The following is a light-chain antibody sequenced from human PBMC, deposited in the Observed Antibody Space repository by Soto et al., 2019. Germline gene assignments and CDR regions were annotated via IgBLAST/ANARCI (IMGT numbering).Light chain of an antibody. V-gene: IGLV2-23*02. CDR1: SSDVGAYNL. CDR3: CSYAGGSTLYV. Sequence: QSVLTQPASVSGSPGQSITISCTGASSDVGAYNLVSWYQQHPGKAPKLMISEVSRRPSGVSNRFSGSKSGNAASLTISGLQAEDEADYYCCSYAGGSTLYVFGTGTKVTVL. J-gene: IGLJ1*01. CDR2: EVS.